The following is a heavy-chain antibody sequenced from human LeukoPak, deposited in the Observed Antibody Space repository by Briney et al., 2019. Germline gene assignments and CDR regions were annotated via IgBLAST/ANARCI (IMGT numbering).Heavy chain of an antibody. CDR2: ISSSSSYI. Sequence: GGSLRLSCAASGFTVSTNYMSWVRQAPGKGLEWVSSISSSSSYIYYADSVKGRFTISRDNAKNSLYLQMNSLRAEDTAVYYCARVYGSGSYHLDYWGQGTLVTVSS. D-gene: IGHD3-10*01. CDR3: ARVYGSGSYHLDY. J-gene: IGHJ4*02. V-gene: IGHV3-21*01. CDR1: GFTVSTNY.